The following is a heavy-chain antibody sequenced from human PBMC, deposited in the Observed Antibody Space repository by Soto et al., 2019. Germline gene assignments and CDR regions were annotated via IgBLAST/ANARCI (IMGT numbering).Heavy chain of an antibody. Sequence: SETLSLTCTVSGDSIKNYFWSWVRQPPGKGLEWIGHFYHSGTTNYSPALKSRVTISIDQSKNQFSLRLNSVTAADTAVYFCARVPAYCTNGVCPRFDFCGQRIPVTV. CDR1: GDSIKNYF. CDR2: FYHSGTT. J-gene: IGHJ4*02. CDR3: ARVPAYCTNGVCPRFDF. D-gene: IGHD2-8*01. V-gene: IGHV4-59*01.